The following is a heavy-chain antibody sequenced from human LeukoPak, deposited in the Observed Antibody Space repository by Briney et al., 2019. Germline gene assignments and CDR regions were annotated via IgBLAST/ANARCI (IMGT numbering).Heavy chain of an antibody. CDR1: GFTFSYYG. Sequence: PGGSLRLSCAASGFTFSYYGMHWVRQAPGKGLEWVAVIWYDGSNKYYADSVKGRFTISRDNSKNTLYLQMNSLRAEDTAVYYCARDLFHGDYAFGDYWGQGTLVTVSS. CDR3: ARDLFHGDYAFGDY. J-gene: IGHJ4*02. D-gene: IGHD4-17*01. V-gene: IGHV3-33*01. CDR2: IWYDGSNK.